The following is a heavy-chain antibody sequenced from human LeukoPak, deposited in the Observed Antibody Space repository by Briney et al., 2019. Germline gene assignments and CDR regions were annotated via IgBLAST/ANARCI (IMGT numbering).Heavy chain of an antibody. CDR3: ARDRGYDFWSGYYRGDYNSFDP. V-gene: IGHV1-46*01. J-gene: IGHJ5*02. CDR1: GYTFTSYY. D-gene: IGHD3-3*01. CDR2: INPSGGST. Sequence: ASVKVSCKASGYTFTSYYMHWVRQAPGQGLEWMGIINPSGGSTSYAQKFQGRVAMTRDTSTSTVYMELSSLRSEDTAVYYCARDRGYDFWSGYYRGDYNSFDPWGQGTLVTVSS.